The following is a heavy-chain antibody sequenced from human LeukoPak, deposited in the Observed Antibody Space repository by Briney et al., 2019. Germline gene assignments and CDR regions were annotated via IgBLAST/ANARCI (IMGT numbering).Heavy chain of an antibody. V-gene: IGHV3-74*01. CDR2: INGDGSST. D-gene: IGHD6-13*01. J-gene: IGHJ3*02. CDR1: GFTFSNYW. CDR3: TRGASARAFDI. Sequence: PGGSLRLSCAASGFTFSNYWMHWVRQAPGKGLVWVSRINGDGSSTGYADSVKGRFTISRDNAKNTVNLRMNSLRAEDTAVYYCTRGASARAFDIWGQGTMVTVSS.